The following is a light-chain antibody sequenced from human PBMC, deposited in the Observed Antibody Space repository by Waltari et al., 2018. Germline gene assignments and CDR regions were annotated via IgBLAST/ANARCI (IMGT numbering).Light chain of an antibody. J-gene: IGKJ1*01. CDR1: QSVSRW. CDR2: DAS. Sequence: EIVLTQSPGTLSLSPGERATLSCRASQSVSRWLVWYQQKPGQAPRLLIYDASTRATDISDRFSGSGSGTDFSLTISRLEPEDFAVYYCQKYGTLPATFGQGTKVEIK. CDR3: QKYGTLPAT. V-gene: IGKV3-20*01.